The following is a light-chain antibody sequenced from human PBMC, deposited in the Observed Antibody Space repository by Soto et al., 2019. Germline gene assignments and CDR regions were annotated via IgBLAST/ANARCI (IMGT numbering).Light chain of an antibody. CDR2: LNSDGSH. CDR1: SGHSNYA. V-gene: IGLV4-69*01. CDR3: QTWGSGIVV. Sequence: QPVLTQSPSASASLGASVKLTCTLSSGHSNYAIAWHQQQSEQGPRYLMKLNSDGSHSKGDGIPDRFSGSSSGAERYLTISSLLSEDEADYYCQTWGSGIVVFGGGTKLTVL. J-gene: IGLJ2*01.